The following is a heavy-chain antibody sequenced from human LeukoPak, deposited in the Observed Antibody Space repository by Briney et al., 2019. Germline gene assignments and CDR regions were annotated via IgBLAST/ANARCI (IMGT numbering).Heavy chain of an antibody. Sequence: PSETLSLTCAVYGGSFSGYYSRWIRQPPGQGLEWIGEINHSGITTYNPSLKTRVNISVDTSKNQFSLKLSSVTAADTAVYYCAKITVTTTPDDYWGQGTLVTVSS. CDR1: GGSFSGYY. D-gene: IGHD4-17*01. CDR3: AKITVTTTPDDY. CDR2: INHSGIT. V-gene: IGHV4-34*01. J-gene: IGHJ4*02.